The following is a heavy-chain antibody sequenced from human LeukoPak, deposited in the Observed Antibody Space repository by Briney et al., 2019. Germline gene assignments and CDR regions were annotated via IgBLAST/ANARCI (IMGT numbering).Heavy chain of an antibody. CDR3: ARLRSWFGGPDY. J-gene: IGHJ4*02. V-gene: IGHV4-59*01. D-gene: IGHD3-10*01. CDR2: IDHTGIT. Sequence: SETLSLTCTVSDDSITIYYWSWIRQPPGKGLEWIGYIDHTGITNYNPSLNSRVTISRDTSKNHFSLELSSATAADTAVYYCARLRSWFGGPDYWGQGTLVTVSS. CDR1: DDSITIYY.